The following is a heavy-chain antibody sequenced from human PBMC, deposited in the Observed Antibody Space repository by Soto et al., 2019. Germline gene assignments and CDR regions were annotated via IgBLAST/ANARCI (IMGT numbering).Heavy chain of an antibody. CDR3: ARHAYSSSWYWDY. V-gene: IGHV4-34*01. CDR2: INHSGST. J-gene: IGHJ4*02. D-gene: IGHD6-13*01. CDR1: GGSFSGYY. Sequence: QVQLQQWGAGLLKPSETLSLTCAVYGGSFSGYYWSWIRQPPGKGLEWIGEINHSGSTNYNPSLTSRVTISVDTSKNQLSLKLSSVTAADTAVYYCARHAYSSSWYWDYWGQGTLVSVSS.